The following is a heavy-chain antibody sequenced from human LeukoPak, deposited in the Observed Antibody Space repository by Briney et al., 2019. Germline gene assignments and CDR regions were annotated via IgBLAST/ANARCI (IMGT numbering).Heavy chain of an antibody. CDR1: GYTFTSYY. Sequence: GASVKVSCKASGYTFTSYYMHWVRQAPGQGLEWMGIINPSGGSTSYAQKFQGRVTMTRDTSTSTVYMELSSLRSEDTAAYYCARAWGIFGVVIIGYFDYWGQGTLVTVS. D-gene: IGHD3-3*01. V-gene: IGHV1-46*01. CDR2: INPSGGST. CDR3: ARAWGIFGVVIIGYFDY. J-gene: IGHJ4*02.